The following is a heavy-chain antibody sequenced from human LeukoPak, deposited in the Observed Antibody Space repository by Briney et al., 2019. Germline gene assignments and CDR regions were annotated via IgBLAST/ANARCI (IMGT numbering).Heavy chain of an antibody. J-gene: IGHJ6*03. CDR2: IIPIFGTA. CDR3: ARVPGSTTGTTGYYYMDV. D-gene: IGHD1-1*01. Sequence: ASVKVSCKASGGTFSSYAISWVRQAPGQGLEWMGGIIPIFGTANYAQKFQGRVTITADESTSTAYMELSSLRSEDTAVYYCARVPGSTTGTTGYYYMDVWGKGTTVTISS. V-gene: IGHV1-69*13. CDR1: GGTFSSYA.